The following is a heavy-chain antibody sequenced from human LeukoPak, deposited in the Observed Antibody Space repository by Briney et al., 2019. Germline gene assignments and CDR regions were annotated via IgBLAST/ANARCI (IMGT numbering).Heavy chain of an antibody. Sequence: GASVKVSCKASGYTFTSYGISWVRQAPGQGLEWMGWINPNSGGTNYAQKFQGRVTMTRDTSISTAYMELSRLRSDDTAVYYCARAIDSYYDFWSGLEGWGQGTLVTVSS. CDR2: INPNSGGT. CDR3: ARAIDSYYDFWSGLEG. V-gene: IGHV1-2*02. D-gene: IGHD3-3*01. CDR1: GYTFTSYG. J-gene: IGHJ4*02.